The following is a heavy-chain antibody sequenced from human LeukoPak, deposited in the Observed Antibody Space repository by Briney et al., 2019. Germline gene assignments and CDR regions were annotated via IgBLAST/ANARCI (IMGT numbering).Heavy chain of an antibody. Sequence: SVKVSCKASGGTFSSYAISWVRQAPGQGLEWMGGIIPIFGTANYAQKFQGRVTITADKSTSTAYMELSSLRSEDTAVYYCATNVDTAMAKDYWGQGTLVTVSS. CDR2: IIPIFGTA. J-gene: IGHJ4*02. CDR1: GGTFSSYA. D-gene: IGHD5-18*01. V-gene: IGHV1-69*06. CDR3: ATNVDTAMAKDY.